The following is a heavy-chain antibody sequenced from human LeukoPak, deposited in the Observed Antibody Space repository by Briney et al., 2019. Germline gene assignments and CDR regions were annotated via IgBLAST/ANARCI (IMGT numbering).Heavy chain of an antibody. D-gene: IGHD3-22*01. Sequence: EASVKVSCTASGYTFTGYYMHWVRQAPGQGLEWMGWINPNSGGTNYAQKFQGRVTMTRDTSISTAYMELSRLRSDDTAVYYCARDPSDYYDSSGYYYENYWGQGTLVTVSS. J-gene: IGHJ4*02. CDR3: ARDPSDYYDSSGYYYENY. V-gene: IGHV1-2*02. CDR2: INPNSGGT. CDR1: GYTFTGYY.